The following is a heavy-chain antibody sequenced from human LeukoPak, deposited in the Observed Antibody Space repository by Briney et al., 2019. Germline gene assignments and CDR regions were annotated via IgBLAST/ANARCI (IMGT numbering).Heavy chain of an antibody. CDR1: GGSISSYY. CDR2: IYYSGST. Sequence: PSETLSLTCTVSGGSISSYYWSWIRQPPGKGLEWIGYIYYSGSTNYNPSLKSRVTISVDTSKNQFSLKLSSVTAADTAVYYCARGPAPSSGNYYVGDYWGQGTLVTVSS. D-gene: IGHD1-26*01. J-gene: IGHJ4*02. V-gene: IGHV4-59*01. CDR3: ARGPAPSSGNYYVGDY.